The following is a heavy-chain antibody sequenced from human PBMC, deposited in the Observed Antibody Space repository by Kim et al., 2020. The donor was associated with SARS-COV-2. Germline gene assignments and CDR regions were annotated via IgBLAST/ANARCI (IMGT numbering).Heavy chain of an antibody. CDR2: ISGSGGST. V-gene: IGHV3-23*01. D-gene: IGHD6-19*01. J-gene: IGHJ6*02. Sequence: GGSLRLSCAASGFTFSSYAMSWVRQAPGKGLEWVSAISGSGGSTYYADSVKGRFTISRDNSKNTLYLQMNSLRAEDTAVYYCAKDVYSSGWYSISSVYYYYGMDVWGQGTTVTVSS. CDR3: AKDVYSSGWYSISSVYYYYGMDV. CDR1: GFTFSSYA.